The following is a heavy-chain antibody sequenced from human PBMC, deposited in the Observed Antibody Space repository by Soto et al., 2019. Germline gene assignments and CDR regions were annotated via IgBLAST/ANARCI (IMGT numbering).Heavy chain of an antibody. CDR2: ISAYNGTT. D-gene: IGHD2-15*01. Sequence: QVQLVQSGAEVKKPGASVKVSCKASGYTFTSYGISWVRQAPGQGLEWMGRISAYNGTTNYAQKLQGRVTMTTDTSTSTAYLELRSLKPDDTAVHYCAGVVGSLGHGFDPWGQGNLVTVSS. J-gene: IGHJ5*02. CDR1: GYTFTSYG. V-gene: IGHV1-18*01. CDR3: AGVVGSLGHGFDP.